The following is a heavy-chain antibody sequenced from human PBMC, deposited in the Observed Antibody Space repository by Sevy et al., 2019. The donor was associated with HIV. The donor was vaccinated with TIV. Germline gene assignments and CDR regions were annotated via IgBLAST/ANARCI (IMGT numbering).Heavy chain of an antibody. CDR1: GFIFSNYD. V-gene: IGHV3-33*01. CDR2: IWIDGSKK. Sequence: GGSLRLSCAASGFIFSNYDMHWVRQAPGKGLEWVAVIWIDGSKKYYADSVKGRFTISRDNSKNTRFLQMNSLRAEDTGVYNSARGGVLLIDAWGQGTLVTVSS. CDR3: ARGGVLLIDA. D-gene: IGHD1-26*01. J-gene: IGHJ5*02.